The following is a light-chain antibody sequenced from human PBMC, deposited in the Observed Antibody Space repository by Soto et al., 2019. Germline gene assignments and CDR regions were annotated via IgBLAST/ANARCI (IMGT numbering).Light chain of an antibody. CDR1: QSVLYSSNNKNY. Sequence: DIVMTQSPDSLAVSLGERATINCKSSQSVLYSSNNKNYLTWYQQKPGQPPKLIIYWASTRESGVPDRFSGSGSGTDFTLTISSLQAEDMAVYYCQQYYSAPLTFGQGTKLELK. CDR3: QQYYSAPLT. V-gene: IGKV4-1*01. J-gene: IGKJ2*01. CDR2: WAS.